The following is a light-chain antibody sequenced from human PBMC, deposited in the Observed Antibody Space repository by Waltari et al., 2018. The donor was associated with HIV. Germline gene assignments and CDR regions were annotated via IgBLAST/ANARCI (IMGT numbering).Light chain of an antibody. J-gene: IGLJ3*02. CDR3: NSFTNSGTLE. CDR1: SSTLGPSKY. CDR2: EVT. Sequence: QSALTQPASVSGSPGQSITLPCTGASSTLGPSKYVSCYLQRPGQAPQSIIYEVTNRPSGVADRFSGSKSGNTASLTISRLQPEDEAVYFCNSFTNSGTLEFGGGTKLTVL. V-gene: IGLV2-14*01.